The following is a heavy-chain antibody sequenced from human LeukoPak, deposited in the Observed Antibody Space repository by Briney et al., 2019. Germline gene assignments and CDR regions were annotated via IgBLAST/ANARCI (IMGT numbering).Heavy chain of an antibody. CDR3: ARVRTRVTMIVVVIDY. CDR1: GYTFTSYG. CDR2: ISAYNGNT. D-gene: IGHD3-22*01. Sequence: GASVKVSCKASGYTFTSYGISLVRQAPGQGLEWMGWISAYNGNTNYAQKLQGRVTMTTDTSTSTAYMELRSLRSDDTAVYYCARVRTRVTMIVVVIDYWGQGTLVTVSS. V-gene: IGHV1-18*01. J-gene: IGHJ4*02.